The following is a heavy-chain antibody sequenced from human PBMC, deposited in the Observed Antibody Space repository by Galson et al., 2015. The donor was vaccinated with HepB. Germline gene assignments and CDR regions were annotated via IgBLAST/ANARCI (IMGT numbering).Heavy chain of an antibody. Sequence: SLRLSCAASGFTFSRYGMYWGRQAPGKGLEWVAVMWSDGNNKYYGDSAKGRFTISRDNSQSTLYLQMNSLRAEDTAVYYCARDKITPSSSSPYYYGIDVWGQGTTVTVSS. J-gene: IGHJ6*02. V-gene: IGHV3-33*01. D-gene: IGHD3-10*01. CDR1: GFTFSRYG. CDR2: MWSDGNNK. CDR3: ARDKITPSSSSPYYYGIDV.